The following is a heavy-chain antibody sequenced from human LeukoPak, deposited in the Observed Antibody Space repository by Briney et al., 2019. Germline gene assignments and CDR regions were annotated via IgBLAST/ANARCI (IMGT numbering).Heavy chain of an antibody. V-gene: IGHV4-39*01. CDR1: GGSISSSSYY. D-gene: IGHD3-10*01. CDR3: AVSISSSESYPDFDY. CDR2: IYYSGTT. Sequence: SETLSLTCTVSGGSISSSSYYWGWIPQPPGKGLEGFVRIYYSGTTYYNTSLKSRVTISVDQSKNQFSLKLSSVSAADTAVYYCAVSISSSESYPDFDYWGQGTLVTVSS. J-gene: IGHJ4*02.